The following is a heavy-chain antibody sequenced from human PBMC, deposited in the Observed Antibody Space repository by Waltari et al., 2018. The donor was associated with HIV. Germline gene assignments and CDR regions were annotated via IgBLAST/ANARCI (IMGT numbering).Heavy chain of an antibody. V-gene: IGHV1-69*01. CDR1: GGTVRSPD. CDR2: IIPLFGEA. J-gene: IGHJ6*02. D-gene: IGHD3-22*01. CDR3: ARVPDRSGYQRYAMDV. Sequence: QVQLVQSGAEVKKPGSSVKVSCKAYGGTVRSPDISWVRQAPGQGLEWMGAIIPLFGEANYAQKFQGRLTITADESTSTAYMELSSLRSEDTAVYYCARVPDRSGYQRYAMDVWGQGTTVTVS.